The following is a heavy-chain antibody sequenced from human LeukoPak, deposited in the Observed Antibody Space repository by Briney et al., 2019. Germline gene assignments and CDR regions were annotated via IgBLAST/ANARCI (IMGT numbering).Heavy chain of an antibody. CDR2: IYSGGTT. Sequence: GGSLRLSCAASRFTVSSSYMSWVRQAPGKGLEWVSLIYSGGTTYYADSVKGRFTISRDNSKNTLYLQMNSLRAEDTAVYYCARDLPNYYDSSGPFDYWGQGTLVTVSS. CDR1: RFTVSSSY. V-gene: IGHV3-66*01. CDR3: ARDLPNYYDSSGPFDY. J-gene: IGHJ4*02. D-gene: IGHD3-22*01.